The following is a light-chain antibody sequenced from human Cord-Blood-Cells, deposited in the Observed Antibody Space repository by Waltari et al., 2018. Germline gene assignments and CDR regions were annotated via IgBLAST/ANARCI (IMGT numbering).Light chain of an antibody. CDR3: QQSYSTPYS. CDR2: AAS. V-gene: IGKV1-39*01. CDR1: QSISSY. Sequence: DIQMTQPTSSLSASVGDRVTLTCRASQSISSYLNRYQQKPGKAPKLLIYAASSLKSGVPSRFSGSGSGTDFTLTISSLQPEDFATYYCQQSYSTPYSFGQGTKLEIK. J-gene: IGKJ2*03.